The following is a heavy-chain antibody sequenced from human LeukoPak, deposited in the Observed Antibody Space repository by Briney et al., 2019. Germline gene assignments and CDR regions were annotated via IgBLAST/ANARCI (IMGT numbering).Heavy chain of an antibody. D-gene: IGHD3-3*01. CDR3: ARDRYDFWSGNYYGMDV. V-gene: IGHV4-59*01. CDR2: IYYSGST. J-gene: IGHJ6*02. CDR1: GGSISSYY. Sequence: PSETLSLTCTVSGGSISSYYWSWIRQPPGKGLEWIGYIYYSGSTNYNPSPKSRVTISVDTSTNQFSLKLSSVTAADTAVYYCARDRYDFWSGNYYGMDVWGQGTTVTVSS.